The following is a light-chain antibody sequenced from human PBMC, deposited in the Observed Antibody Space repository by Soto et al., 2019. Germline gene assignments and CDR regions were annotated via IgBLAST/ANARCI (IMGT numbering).Light chain of an antibody. CDR1: SSDVGGYNY. CDR2: DVS. Sequence: QSALTQPASVSGSPGQSITISCTGSSSDVGGYNYVSWYQQHPGKAPKLMIYDVSNRPSGVSNRFSGSKSGNTASLTISGLQAEDEADYHCSSYSSSSLRVVFGGGTKLTVL. V-gene: IGLV2-14*01. CDR3: SSYSSSSLRVV. J-gene: IGLJ2*01.